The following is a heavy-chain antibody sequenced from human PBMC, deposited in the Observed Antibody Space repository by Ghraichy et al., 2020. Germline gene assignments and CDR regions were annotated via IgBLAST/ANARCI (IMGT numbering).Heavy chain of an antibody. J-gene: IGHJ4*02. V-gene: IGHV4-39*01. D-gene: IGHD5-12*01. CDR3: ARRVTGATTYFDY. CDR2: IYYRGST. Sequence: SETLSLTCTVSGDSISSSSHYWGWIRQPPGRGLEWIGSIYYRGSTYYNPSLKSRVTISIDTSKNQFSLKLTSVTAADTAVYYCARRVTGATTYFDYWGQGTLVTVSS. CDR1: GDSISSSSHY.